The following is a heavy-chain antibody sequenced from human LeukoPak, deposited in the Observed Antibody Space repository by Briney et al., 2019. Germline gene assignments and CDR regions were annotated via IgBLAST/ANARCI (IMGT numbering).Heavy chain of an antibody. CDR3: ARGGSYLSAFDI. CDR1: GFTFSIYS. Sequence: PGGSLRLSCAASGFTFSIYSMNWVRQAPGKGLEWVSIIYSGGSTFYADSVKGRFTISRDNSKNTLYLQMNSLRAEDTAVYYCARGGSYLSAFDIWGQGTMVTVSS. V-gene: IGHV3-53*01. J-gene: IGHJ3*02. CDR2: IYSGGST. D-gene: IGHD1-26*01.